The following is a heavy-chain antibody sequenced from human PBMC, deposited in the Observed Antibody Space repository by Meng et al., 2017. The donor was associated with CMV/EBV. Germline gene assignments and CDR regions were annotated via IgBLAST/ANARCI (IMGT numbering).Heavy chain of an antibody. Sequence: ASVTVSCKASGYTFTSYVISWVRQAPGQGLEWMGWISVYNGNTNYAQKFQGRVTMTTDTSTRTAYMELRSLRSDDAAVYYCARVGPRSSSSRGYFDYWGQGTLVTVSS. D-gene: IGHD6-13*01. V-gene: IGHV1-18*01. CDR3: ARVGPRSSSSRGYFDY. J-gene: IGHJ4*02. CDR1: GYTFTSYV. CDR2: ISVYNGNT.